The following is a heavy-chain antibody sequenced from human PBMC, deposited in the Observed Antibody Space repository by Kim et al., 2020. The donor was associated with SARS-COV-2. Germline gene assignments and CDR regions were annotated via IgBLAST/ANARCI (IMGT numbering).Heavy chain of an antibody. Sequence: GGSLRLSCAASGFTFSTYAMSWVRQAPGKGLEWVSVIYTDTSSTYYGDPVKGRFTISRDNSRNTLYLQMNSLRAEDTARYYCAKQSMTSAALDHWGRGTL. CDR2: IYTDTSST. CDR3: AKQSMTSAALDH. V-gene: IGHV3-23*03. J-gene: IGHJ4*02. D-gene: IGHD6-25*01. CDR1: GFTFSTYA.